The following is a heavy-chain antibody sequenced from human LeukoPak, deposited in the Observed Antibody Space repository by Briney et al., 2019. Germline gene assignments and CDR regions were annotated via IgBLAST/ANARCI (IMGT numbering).Heavy chain of an antibody. V-gene: IGHV3-74*01. Sequence: GGSLRLSCAASGFTFSSYWMHWVRQAPGKGLGWVSRINSDGSSTSYADSVKGRFTISRDNAKNTLYLQMNSLRVEDTAVYYCASHCSSTSCLDYWGQGTLVTVSS. CDR2: INSDGSST. CDR1: GFTFSSYW. J-gene: IGHJ4*02. CDR3: ASHCSSTSCLDY. D-gene: IGHD2-2*01.